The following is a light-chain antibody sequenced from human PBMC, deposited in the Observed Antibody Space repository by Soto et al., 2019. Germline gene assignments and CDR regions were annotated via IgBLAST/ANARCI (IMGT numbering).Light chain of an antibody. CDR3: QQYFGSPIT. J-gene: IGKJ5*01. V-gene: IGKV3-20*01. CDR2: GAS. Sequence: EIVLTQSPGTLSLSPGERATLSCRASQSVSSSYLAWYQQKPGQAPRLLIYGASSRATGIPDRFSGSGSGTDFTLTISRLEPEDFAVYSCQQYFGSPITFGQGTRLEIK. CDR1: QSVSSSY.